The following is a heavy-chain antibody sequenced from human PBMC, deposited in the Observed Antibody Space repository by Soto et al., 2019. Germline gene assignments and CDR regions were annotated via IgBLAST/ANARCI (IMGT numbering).Heavy chain of an antibody. J-gene: IGHJ3*02. CDR2: ISSGSSNI. D-gene: IGHD3-10*01. CDR1: GFTFSSYS. CDR3: ARDTITMVRPNDAFDI. V-gene: IGHV3-48*01. Sequence: PGGSLRLSCAASGFTFSSYSMNWVRQAPGKGLEWVSYISSGSSNIYYADSVKGRFTISRDNAKNSLYLQMNSLRAEDTAVYYCARDTITMVRPNDAFDIWGQGTMVTVSS.